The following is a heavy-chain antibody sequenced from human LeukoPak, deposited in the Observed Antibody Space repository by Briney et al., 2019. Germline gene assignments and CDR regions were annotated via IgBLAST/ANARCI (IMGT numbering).Heavy chain of an antibody. CDR1: GYTFTSYD. CDR2: MSPNSGDT. D-gene: IGHD7-27*01. J-gene: IGHJ4*02. CDR3: ARGPPNWGYDY. Sequence: ASVKVSCKASGYTFTSYDFNRVRQATGQRPEWMGWMSPNSGDTGYAQKFQDRVTMTRNTSISTAYMELSSLRSDDTAVYYCARGPPNWGYDYWGPGTLVTVSS. V-gene: IGHV1-8*01.